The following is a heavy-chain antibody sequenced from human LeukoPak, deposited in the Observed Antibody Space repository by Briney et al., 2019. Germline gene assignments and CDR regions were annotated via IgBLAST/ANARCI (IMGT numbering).Heavy chain of an antibody. CDR3: TRANYWYYYMDV. D-gene: IGHD2-15*01. Sequence: SETLSLTCTVSGGSISSYYWSWIRQPAGKGLEWIGRIYTSGSTNYNPSLKSRVNISVDTSKNQYSLKLSSVTVADTAVYYCTRANYWYYYMDVWGKGTTVTVSS. CDR1: GGSISSYY. J-gene: IGHJ6*03. V-gene: IGHV4-4*07. CDR2: IYTSGST.